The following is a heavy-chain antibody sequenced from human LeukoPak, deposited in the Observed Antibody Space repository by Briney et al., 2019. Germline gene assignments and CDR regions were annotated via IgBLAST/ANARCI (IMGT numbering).Heavy chain of an antibody. CDR3: ARDRSGSLSH. D-gene: IGHD1-26*01. CDR1: EFTFSSYN. V-gene: IGHV3-21*01. CDR2: ISSSSSYI. J-gene: IGHJ4*02. Sequence: GGSLRLSCAASEFTFSSYNMNWVRQAPGKGLEWVSSISSSSSYIYYADSVKGRFTISRDNAKNSLYLQMNSLRAEDTAVYYCARDRSGSLSHWGQGTLVTVSS.